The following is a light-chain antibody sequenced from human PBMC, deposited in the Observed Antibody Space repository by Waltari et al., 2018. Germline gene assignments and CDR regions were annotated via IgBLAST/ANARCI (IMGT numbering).Light chain of an antibody. J-gene: IGLJ2*01. CDR1: SSNIGAGYD. CDR2: GNT. V-gene: IGLV1-40*01. Sequence: QSVLTQSPSVSGAPGQRVTISCTGSSSNIGAGYDVNWYQQLPGTAPKLLIYGNTHRPSGVPDRFSASKSGTSASLAITGLRAEDEADYYCQCYDSTWSGGGVFGGGTTLTVL. CDR3: QCYDSTWSGGGV.